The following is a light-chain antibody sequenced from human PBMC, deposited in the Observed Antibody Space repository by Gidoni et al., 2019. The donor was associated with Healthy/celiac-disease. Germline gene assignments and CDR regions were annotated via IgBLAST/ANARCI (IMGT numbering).Light chain of an antibody. Sequence: DIQMTQSPSSLSAYVGDRDTITCRASQSISSYLNWYQQKPGKAPKLLIYAASSLQSGVPSRFSGSGSGTDSTLTISSLQPEDFATYYCQQSYSTPYTFGQGTKLEIK. V-gene: IGKV1-39*01. CDR1: QSISSY. CDR2: AAS. CDR3: QQSYSTPYT. J-gene: IGKJ2*01.